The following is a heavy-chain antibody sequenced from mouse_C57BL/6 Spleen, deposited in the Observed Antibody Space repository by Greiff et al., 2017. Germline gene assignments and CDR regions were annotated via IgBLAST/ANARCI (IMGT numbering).Heavy chain of an antibody. Sequence: EVKLVESGGGLVQPKGSLKISCAASGFTFNTYAMHWVRQAPGKGLEWVARIRSKSSNYATYYADSVKNRFTISRDDSQSMLYLQMNNLNTEDTAMYYCVREDYSLYYYAMDYWGQGTSVTVSS. D-gene: IGHD2-12*01. CDR1: GFTFNTYA. V-gene: IGHV10-3*01. CDR3: VREDYSLYYYAMDY. CDR2: IRSKSSNYAT. J-gene: IGHJ4*01.